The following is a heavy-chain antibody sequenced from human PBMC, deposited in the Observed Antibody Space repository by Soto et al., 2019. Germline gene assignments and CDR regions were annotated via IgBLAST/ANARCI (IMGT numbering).Heavy chain of an antibody. CDR2: ISGSSDTI. CDR1: GFTLSPYS. CDR3: ARDFVVGGPTINYYYGMDV. Sequence: GGSLRLSCAASGFTLSPYSMNWVRQAPRKGLEWISYISGSSDTINYADSVKGRFTISRDNSKNTLYLQMNSLGAEDTAVYYCARDFVVGGPTINYYYGMDVWGQGTTVTAP. J-gene: IGHJ6*02. V-gene: IGHV3-48*01. D-gene: IGHD1-26*01.